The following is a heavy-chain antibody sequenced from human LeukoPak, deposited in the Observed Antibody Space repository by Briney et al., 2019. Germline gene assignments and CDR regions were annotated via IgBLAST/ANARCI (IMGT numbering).Heavy chain of an antibody. V-gene: IGHV4-38-2*01. CDR1: GYSISSGYY. J-gene: IGHJ4*02. D-gene: IGHD3-10*01. CDR2: IFHSEST. CDR3: ARASGSGSFDDY. Sequence: SETLSLTRAVSGYSISSGYYWGWPREPPWKGLEWIGSIFHSESTHYNPSLKSRVTISVDTSKTHFSLKLSSVTAADTAVYYCARASGSGSFDDYWGQGTLVTVSS.